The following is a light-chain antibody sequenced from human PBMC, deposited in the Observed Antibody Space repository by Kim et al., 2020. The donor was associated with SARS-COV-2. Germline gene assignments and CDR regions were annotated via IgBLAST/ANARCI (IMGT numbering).Light chain of an antibody. Sequence: SASVGDRVTTTGRASQSISTWLAWYKKKPGKAPKLLIYEASSLERGVPSRFSGSGSGTEFTLTISSLQPDDLATYYCQQYNNPWTFGQGTKVDIK. CDR2: EAS. CDR1: QSISTW. V-gene: IGKV1-5*01. J-gene: IGKJ1*01. CDR3: QQYNNPWT.